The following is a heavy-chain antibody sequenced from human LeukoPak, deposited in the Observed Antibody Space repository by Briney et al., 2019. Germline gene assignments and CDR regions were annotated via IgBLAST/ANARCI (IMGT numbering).Heavy chain of an antibody. J-gene: IGHJ4*02. V-gene: IGHV3-74*01. Sequence: GGSLRLSCAASGFTFSSYWMHWVRQAPGKGLVWVSRINSDGSSTSYADSVKGRFTISRDNAKNTLYLQMNSLRAEDTAVYYCARLSYYSRDVIDYWGQGTLVTVSS. CDR1: GFTFSSYW. CDR2: INSDGSST. CDR3: ARLSYYSRDVIDY. D-gene: IGHD1-26*01.